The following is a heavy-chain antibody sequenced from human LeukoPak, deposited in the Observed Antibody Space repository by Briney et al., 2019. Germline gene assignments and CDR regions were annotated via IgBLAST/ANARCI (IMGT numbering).Heavy chain of an antibody. Sequence: LETLSLTCTVSGGSISSYYWSWIRQPPGKGLEWIGYIYYSGSTNYNPSLNSRVTISVDTSKNQFSLKLSSVTAADTAVYYCARRSNYYYYYMDVWAKGPRSPSP. V-gene: IGHV4-59*08. CDR1: GGSISSYY. J-gene: IGHJ6*03. CDR2: IYYSGST. CDR3: ARRSNYYYYYMDV.